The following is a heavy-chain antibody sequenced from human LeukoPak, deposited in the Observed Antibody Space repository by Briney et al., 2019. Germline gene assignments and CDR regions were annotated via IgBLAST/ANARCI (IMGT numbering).Heavy chain of an antibody. V-gene: IGHV3-23*01. Sequence: GGSLRLSCAASGFTFSSYAMSWVRQAPGKGLEWVSAISGSGGSTYYADSVKGRFTISRDNSKNTLYLQMNSLRAEDTAVYYCARKKGYGYSPDAFDIWGQGTMVTVSS. CDR1: GFTFSSYA. D-gene: IGHD5-18*01. CDR2: ISGSGGST. CDR3: ARKKGYGYSPDAFDI. J-gene: IGHJ3*02.